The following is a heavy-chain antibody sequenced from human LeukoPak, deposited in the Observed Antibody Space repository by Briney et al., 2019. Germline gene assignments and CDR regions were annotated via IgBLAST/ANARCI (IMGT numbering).Heavy chain of an antibody. D-gene: IGHD6-13*01. Sequence: PGGSLRLSCAASGFIFSSYSMNWLRQAPGKGLEWVTYVSSYSSVKYYADSVKGRFTISRDNAKNSLYLQMNSLRAEDTAVYYCAREGYSRSWYAPFDPYNWFDPWGQGTLVTVSS. CDR2: VSSYSSVK. V-gene: IGHV3-48*01. CDR3: AREGYSRSWYAPFDPYNWFDP. CDR1: GFIFSSYS. J-gene: IGHJ5*02.